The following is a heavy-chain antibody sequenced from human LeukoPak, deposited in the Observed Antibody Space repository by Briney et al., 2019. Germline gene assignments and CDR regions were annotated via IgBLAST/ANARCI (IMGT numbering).Heavy chain of an antibody. J-gene: IGHJ4*02. CDR3: ARVLRTGHRSRFDY. CDR1: GGSISSGGYY. V-gene: IGHV4-31*03. Sequence: SETLSLTCTVSGGSISSGGYYWSWIRQHPGKGLEWIGYIYCSGSTYYNPSLKSRVTISVDTSKNQFSLKLSSVTAADTAVYYCARVLRTGHRSRFDYWGQGTLVTVSS. CDR2: IYCSGST. D-gene: IGHD3/OR15-3a*01.